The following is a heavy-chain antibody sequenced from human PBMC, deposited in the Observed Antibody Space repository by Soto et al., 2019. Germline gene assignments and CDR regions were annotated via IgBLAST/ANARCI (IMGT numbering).Heavy chain of an antibody. CDR2: VSHDGRNT. J-gene: IGHJ4*02. D-gene: IGHD6-19*01. V-gene: IGHV3-30*18. CDR3: AKGGRQWLVTSDFNY. CDR1: GFTFSDYA. Sequence: GGSLRLSCAASGFTFSDYAMHWVRQTPGKGPEWVAVVSHDGRNTHYADSVKGRFTISRDSPKNTVSLEMTSLRAEDTAVYYCAKGGRQWLVTSDFNYWGQGALVTVSS.